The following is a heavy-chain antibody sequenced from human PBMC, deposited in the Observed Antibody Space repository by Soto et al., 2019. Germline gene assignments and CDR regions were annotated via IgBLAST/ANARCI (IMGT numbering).Heavy chain of an antibody. D-gene: IGHD1-26*01. CDR1: GYSFTNYW. Sequence: GESLKISCKGSGYSFTNYWIGWVRQMPGKGLEWMGIICPGDSDTRYSPSFQGQVTTSADKSISTAYVQWSSLKASDTAMYYCARHAVGTTDWYFDLWGRGTLVTVSS. CDR3: ARHAVGTTDWYFDL. J-gene: IGHJ2*01. V-gene: IGHV5-51*01. CDR2: ICPGDSDT.